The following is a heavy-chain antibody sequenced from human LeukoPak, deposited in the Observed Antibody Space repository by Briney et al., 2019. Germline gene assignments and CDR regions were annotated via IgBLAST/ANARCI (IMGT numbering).Heavy chain of an antibody. V-gene: IGHV4-34*01. CDR2: INHSGST. J-gene: IGHJ4*02. Sequence: SETLSLTCAVYGGSFSGYYWSWIRQPPGKGLEWIGEINHSGSTNYNPSLKSRVTISVDTSKNQFSLKLSSVTAADTAVYYCAREGGSGSYYNYWGQGTLVTVSS. CDR3: AREGGSGSYYNY. CDR1: GGSFSGYY. D-gene: IGHD3-10*01.